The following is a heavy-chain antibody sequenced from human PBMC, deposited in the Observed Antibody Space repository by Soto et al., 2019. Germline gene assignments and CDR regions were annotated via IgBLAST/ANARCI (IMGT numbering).Heavy chain of an antibody. CDR1: GGSFSGYY. Sequence: PSETLSLTCAVYGGSFSGYYWSWIRQPPGKGLEWIGEINHSGSTNYNPSLKSRVTISVDTSKNQFSLKLSSVTAADTAVYYCARHAYYYDSSGYFDDAFDIWGQGTMVT. J-gene: IGHJ3*02. D-gene: IGHD3-22*01. V-gene: IGHV4-34*01. CDR3: ARHAYYYDSSGYFDDAFDI. CDR2: INHSGST.